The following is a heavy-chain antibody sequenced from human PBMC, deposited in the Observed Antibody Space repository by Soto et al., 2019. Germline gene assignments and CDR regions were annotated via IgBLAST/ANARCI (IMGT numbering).Heavy chain of an antibody. Sequence: ASVKVSCKASGGTFSSYAISWVRQAPGQGLEWMGIINPSGGSTSYAQKFQGRVTMTRDTSTSTVYMELSSLRSEDTAVYYCAAHSSGWSLDAFDIWGQGTMVTVSS. J-gene: IGHJ3*02. CDR3: AAHSSGWSLDAFDI. CDR1: GGTFSSYA. D-gene: IGHD6-19*01. V-gene: IGHV1-46*03. CDR2: INPSGGST.